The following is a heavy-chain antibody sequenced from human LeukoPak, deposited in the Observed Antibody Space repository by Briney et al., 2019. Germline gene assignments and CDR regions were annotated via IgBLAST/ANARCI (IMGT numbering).Heavy chain of an antibody. CDR3: TRGQQGYYVDL. J-gene: IGHJ2*01. D-gene: IGHD5-18*01. V-gene: IGHV3-33*05. CDR1: GFFFSNYG. Sequence: PGGSLRLSCAASGFFFSNYGIHWVRQAPGKGLEWVAVVSFDESQIYYADSVKGRFTTSRDNSRNTVTLQMNSLRVEDTALYFGTRGQQGYYVDLWGRGTLVTVSS. CDR2: VSFDESQI.